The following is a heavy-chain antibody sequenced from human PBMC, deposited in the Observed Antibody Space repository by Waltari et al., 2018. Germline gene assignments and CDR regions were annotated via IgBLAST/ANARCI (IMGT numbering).Heavy chain of an antibody. V-gene: IGHV1-69*12. CDR3: ARRNLGYAFDI. D-gene: IGHD1-26*01. Sequence: QVQLVQSGAEVKKPGSSVKVSCKASGGAFGPYSITWGRQAPGHGLEWVGGIIPIYGTPNFAQKFQGRVTFTADESTTTAYMELTSLKSEDTAIYYCARRNLGYAFDIWGQGTLVTVSS. CDR2: IIPIYGTP. CDR1: GGAFGPYS. J-gene: IGHJ3*02.